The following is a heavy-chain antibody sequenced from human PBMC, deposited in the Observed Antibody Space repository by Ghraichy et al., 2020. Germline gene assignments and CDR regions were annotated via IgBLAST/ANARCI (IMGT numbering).Heavy chain of an antibody. CDR2: ISSSSSYI. J-gene: IGHJ6*02. Sequence: GGSLRLSCAASGFTFSSYSMNWVRQAPGKGLEWVSSISSSSSYIYYADSVKGRFTISRDNAKNSLYLQMNSLRAEDTAVYYCARDKIEYWYYYYGMDVWGQGTTVTVSS. V-gene: IGHV3-21*01. D-gene: IGHD6-6*01. CDR1: GFTFSSYS. CDR3: ARDKIEYWYYYYGMDV.